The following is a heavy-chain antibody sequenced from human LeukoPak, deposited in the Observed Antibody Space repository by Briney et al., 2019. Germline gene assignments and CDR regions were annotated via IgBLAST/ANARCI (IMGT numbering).Heavy chain of an antibody. CDR2: IYTSGST. CDR3: ARFGYSSGWYGGAFDY. CDR1: GGSISSYY. D-gene: IGHD6-19*01. Sequence: SETLSLTCTVSGGSISSYYWSWIRQPPGKGLEWIGRIYTSGSTNYNPSLKSRVTMSVDTSKNQLSLKLSSVTAADTAVYYCARFGYSSGWYGGAFDYWGQGTLVTVSS. J-gene: IGHJ4*02. V-gene: IGHV4-4*07.